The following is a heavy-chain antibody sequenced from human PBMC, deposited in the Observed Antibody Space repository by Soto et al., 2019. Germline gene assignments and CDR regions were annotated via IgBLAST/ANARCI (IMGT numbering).Heavy chain of an antibody. D-gene: IGHD3-9*01. CDR1: GGSISSYY. Sequence: SETLSLTCTVSGGSISSYYWSWIRQPPGRGLEWIGNIYYTGSTNYIPSLKSRVTISVDKSKNQFSLKLSSVTAADTAVYYCARRPYYDILSGYLRTSWFDPWGQGTLVTVSS. CDR3: ARRPYYDILSGYLRTSWFDP. J-gene: IGHJ5*02. V-gene: IGHV4-59*08. CDR2: IYYTGST.